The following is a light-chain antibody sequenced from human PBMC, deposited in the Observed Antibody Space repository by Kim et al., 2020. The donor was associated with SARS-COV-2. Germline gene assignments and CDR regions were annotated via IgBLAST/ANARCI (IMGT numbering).Light chain of an antibody. Sequence: GQLVTISCTGTSRDVGGYNYVSWYQQHPGKAPKLMIYEVSKRPSGVPDRFSGSKSGNTASLTVSGLQAEDEADYYCSSYAGSNNLVFGGGTQLTVL. V-gene: IGLV2-8*01. CDR2: EVS. CDR1: SRDVGGYNY. CDR3: SSYAGSNNLV. J-gene: IGLJ2*01.